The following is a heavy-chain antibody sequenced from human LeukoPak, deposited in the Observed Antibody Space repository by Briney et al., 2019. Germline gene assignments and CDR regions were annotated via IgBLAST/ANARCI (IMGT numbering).Heavy chain of an antibody. CDR3: AKDVSLRELLMSGGYYFDY. D-gene: IGHD1-26*01. Sequence: GGSLSLSCAASGFTFSSYAMSWVRQAPGKGLEWVSAISGSGGSTYYAASVKGRFTISRDNSKNTLYLQMNSLRAEDTAVYYCAKDVSLRELLMSGGYYFDYWGQGTLVTVSS. CDR2: ISGSGGST. J-gene: IGHJ4*02. CDR1: GFTFSSYA. V-gene: IGHV3-23*01.